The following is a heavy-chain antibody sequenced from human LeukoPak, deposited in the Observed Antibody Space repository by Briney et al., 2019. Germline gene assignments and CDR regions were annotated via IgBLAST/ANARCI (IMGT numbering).Heavy chain of an antibody. Sequence: ESGPTLVNPTQTLTLTCTFSGFSLSTSGVAVGWFRQPPGGALEWLALIYWNDGKYYSPSLKSRLTIAKDTSKNQVVLTMTNMDPVDTATFYCARRRSPSNGGWFDPWGQGTLVTVSS. D-gene: IGHD4-23*01. CDR3: ARRRSPSNGGWFDP. V-gene: IGHV2-5*01. CDR1: GFSLSTSGVA. CDR2: IYWNDGK. J-gene: IGHJ5*02.